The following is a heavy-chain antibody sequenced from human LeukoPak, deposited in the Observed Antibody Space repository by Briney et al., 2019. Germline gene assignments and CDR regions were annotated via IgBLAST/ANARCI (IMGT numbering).Heavy chain of an antibody. Sequence: GGSLRLSCAASGFSFRDCTMNWVRQAPGKGLEWVASISSSSSYIYFANSVRGRFTISRDNAKNSLYLQMNSLRAEDTAVYYCAKTDGYTSGWSGIDYWGQGTLVTVSS. D-gene: IGHD6-19*01. J-gene: IGHJ4*02. V-gene: IGHV3-21*01. CDR1: GFSFRDCT. CDR2: ISSSSSYI. CDR3: AKTDGYTSGWSGIDY.